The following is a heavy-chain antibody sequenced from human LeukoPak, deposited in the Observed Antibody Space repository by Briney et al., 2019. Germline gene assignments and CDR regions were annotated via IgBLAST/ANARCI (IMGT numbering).Heavy chain of an antibody. CDR2: IISSSSYI. CDR3: ARDGEYYYDGSGYYYPNWFDP. D-gene: IGHD3-22*01. CDR1: RFTFSSYS. J-gene: IGHJ5*02. V-gene: IGHV3-21*01. Sequence: GGSLRLSCAASRFTFSSYSMNWVRQAPGKGLEWVSSIISSSSYIYYAVSVKGRFTISRDNAKNSLYLQMNSLRAEDTAVYDCARDGEYYYDGSGYYYPNWFDPWGQGTLVTVSS.